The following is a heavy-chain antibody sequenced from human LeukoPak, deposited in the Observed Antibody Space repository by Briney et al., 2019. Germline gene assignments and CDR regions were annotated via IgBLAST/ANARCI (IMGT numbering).Heavy chain of an antibody. CDR3: ARGVVAALWAFDM. CDR1: GDSISSDY. CDR2: IYYTGST. J-gene: IGHJ3*02. Sequence: SETLSLTCTVSGDSISSDYWSWIRQPPGKGLEWIAFIYYTGSTDYNPSPKSRVTISVDTSKKQFSLNLSSVTAADTAVYYCARGVVAALWAFDMWGQGTMVTVSS. V-gene: IGHV4-59*01. D-gene: IGHD6-13*01.